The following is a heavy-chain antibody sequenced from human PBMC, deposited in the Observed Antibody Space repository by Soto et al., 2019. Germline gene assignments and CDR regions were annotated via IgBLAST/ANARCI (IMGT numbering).Heavy chain of an antibody. CDR3: TATDLYDFWSGYYPDY. CDR2: IKSKTDGGTT. CDR1: GFTFSNAW. V-gene: IGHV3-15*01. J-gene: IGHJ4*02. D-gene: IGHD3-3*01. Sequence: EVQLVESGGGLVKPGGSLRLSCAASGFTFSNAWMSWVRQAPGKGLEWVGRIKSKTDGGTTDYAAPVKGTFTISRDDSKNTLYLQMNSLKTEDTAVYYCTATDLYDFWSGYYPDYWGQGTLVTVSS.